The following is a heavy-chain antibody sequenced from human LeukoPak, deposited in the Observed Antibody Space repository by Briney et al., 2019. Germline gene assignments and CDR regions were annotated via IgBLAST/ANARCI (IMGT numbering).Heavy chain of an antibody. CDR1: GYTFTYYW. V-gene: IGHV5-51*01. Sequence: GESLKISSKTSGYTFTYYWIGWVRQMPGKGLEWMGIIYPGDSDVRYSPSFQGQVTISADESISTAYLQWSSLKASDTAMYYCARTTYDSSTSQTILFDSWGQGTLVTVSS. D-gene: IGHD3-22*01. CDR3: ARTTYDSSTSQTILFDS. CDR2: IYPGDSDV. J-gene: IGHJ4*02.